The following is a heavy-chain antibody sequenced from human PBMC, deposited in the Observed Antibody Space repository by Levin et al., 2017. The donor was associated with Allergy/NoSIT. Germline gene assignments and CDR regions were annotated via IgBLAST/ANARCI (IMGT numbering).Heavy chain of an antibody. J-gene: IGHJ5*02. Sequence: GESLKISCKASGYTFTSFAIHWVRQAPGQRLEWMGWINAGNGNTKYSQNFQDRVTITTDTSASTAYMELSSLRFEDTAVYYCARNRRDTTTSVWFDPWGQGTLVTVSS. V-gene: IGHV1-3*01. CDR2: INAGNGNT. D-gene: IGHD1-14*01. CDR1: GYTFTSFA. CDR3: ARNRRDTTTSVWFDP.